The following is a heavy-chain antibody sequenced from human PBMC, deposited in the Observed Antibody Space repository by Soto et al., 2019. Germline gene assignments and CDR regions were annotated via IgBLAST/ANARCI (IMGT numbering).Heavy chain of an antibody. CDR1: GFTFSHYA. D-gene: IGHD1-26*01. CDR3: AKDGSHNFDY. V-gene: IGHV3-30*18. J-gene: IGHJ4*02. Sequence: QVQLVESGGGVVQPGRSLGLSCAASGFTFSHYAMHWVRQAPGKGLEWVALMSYDGSNEYYADSVKCRFTISRDNSKNTLYLQMNSLRAEDTAVYYCAKDGSHNFDYWGQGTLVTVSS. CDR2: MSYDGSNE.